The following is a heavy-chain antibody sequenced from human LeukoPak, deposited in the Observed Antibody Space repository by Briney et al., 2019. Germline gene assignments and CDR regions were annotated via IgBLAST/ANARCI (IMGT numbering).Heavy chain of an antibody. CDR1: GGSISSSNYY. J-gene: IGHJ3*02. V-gene: IGHV4-39*07. CDR3: ARDRTVDSGGDAFDI. Sequence: PSETLSLTCTVSGGSISSSNYYWGWIRQPPGKGLEWIGSIYYSGSTYYNPSLKSRVTISVDTSKNQFSLKLTSVTAADTAVYYCARDRTVDSGGDAFDIWGQGTMVTVSS. CDR2: IYYSGST. D-gene: IGHD4-23*01.